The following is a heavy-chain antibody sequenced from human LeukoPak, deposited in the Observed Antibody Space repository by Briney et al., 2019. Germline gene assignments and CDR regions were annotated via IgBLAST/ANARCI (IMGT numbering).Heavy chain of an antibody. D-gene: IGHD6-6*01. J-gene: IGHJ5*01. Sequence: SETLSLTCTVSGGSISSGGYYWSWIRLLPGKGLEWIGYIDYSGTAYYNPSLKSRVTISIDTSKNQFSVKLSSVTAADTAVYYCARDSYSSSIRWFDSWGQGTLVIVSS. CDR2: IDYSGTA. CDR1: GGSISSGGYY. V-gene: IGHV4-31*03. CDR3: ARDSYSSSIRWFDS.